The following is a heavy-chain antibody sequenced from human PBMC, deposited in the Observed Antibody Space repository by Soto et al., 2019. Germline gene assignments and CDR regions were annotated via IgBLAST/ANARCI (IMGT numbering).Heavy chain of an antibody. CDR1: GGSIDSGAYS. CDR3: ARIHWTQSSLDY. V-gene: IGHV4-30-2*01. CDR2: VTHTGTA. J-gene: IGHJ4*02. Sequence: QLQLQESGSRLVKPSETLSLTCAVSGGSIDSGAYSLSWIRQPPGKGLEWIGYVTHTGTAYSIPSLNGRLTLSVDGSQTQFSLKLTSVTAADSAVYYCARIHWTQSSLDYWGRGILVTVSS. D-gene: IGHD6-19*01.